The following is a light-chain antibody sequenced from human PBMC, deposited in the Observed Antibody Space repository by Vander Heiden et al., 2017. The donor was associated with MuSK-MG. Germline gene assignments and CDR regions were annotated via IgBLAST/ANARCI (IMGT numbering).Light chain of an antibody. CDR1: QSISSY. CDR3: QQSYSSPRT. J-gene: IGKJ2*02. CDR2: VAS. V-gene: IGKV1-39*01. Sequence: DIQMTQSPSSLSASVGDRVTITCRASQSISSYLNWYQQKPGKAPNLLIYVASSLQSGVPSRFSGSGSGTDFTLTISSLQPEDFATYYCQQSYSSPRTCGQGTKLEIK.